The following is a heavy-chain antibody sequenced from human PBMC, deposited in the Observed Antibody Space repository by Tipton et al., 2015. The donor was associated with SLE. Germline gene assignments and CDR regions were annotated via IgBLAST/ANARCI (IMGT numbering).Heavy chain of an antibody. V-gene: IGHV4-61*02. CDR3: ARDEYRYDRPGYHLLGHFNY. Sequence: TLSLTCTVSGGSISSGSYYWSWIRHPAGKGLEWIGRIYTSGSTNYNPSLMSRVTLSVDTSKNQFSLKLSSVTAADTAVYYCARDEYRYDRPGYHLLGHFNYWGQGTLVTVSS. CDR1: GGSISSGSYY. CDR2: IYTSGST. J-gene: IGHJ4*02. D-gene: IGHD3-22*01.